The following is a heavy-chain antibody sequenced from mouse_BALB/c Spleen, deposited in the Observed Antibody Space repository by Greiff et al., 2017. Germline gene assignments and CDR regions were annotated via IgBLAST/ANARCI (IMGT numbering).Heavy chain of an antibody. J-gene: IGHJ3*01. Sequence: EVKLVESGGGLVQPGGSLRLSCATSGFTFTDYYMSWVRQPPGKALEWLGFIRNKANGYTTEYSASVKGRFTISRDNSQSILYLQMNTRRAEDSATYYCARGGYGNYPFAYWGQGTLVTVSA. CDR2: IRNKANGYTT. CDR3: ARGGYGNYPFAY. V-gene: IGHV7-3*02. CDR1: GFTFTDYY. D-gene: IGHD2-10*02.